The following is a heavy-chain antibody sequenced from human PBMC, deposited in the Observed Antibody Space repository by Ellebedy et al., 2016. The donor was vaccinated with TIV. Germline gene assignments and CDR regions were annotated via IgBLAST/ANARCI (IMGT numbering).Heavy chain of an antibody. CDR2: IYYSGST. J-gene: IGHJ3*02. CDR3: ARDGDKAAFDI. Sequence: MPSETLSLTCTVSGGSISSYYWTWIRQPPGKGLEWIGYIYYSGSTNYNPSLKRLVPIAVDTSKNQFSLKLSAVTAADTAVYYCARDGDKAAFDIWGQGTMVTVSS. CDR1: GGSISSYY. D-gene: IGHD7-27*01. V-gene: IGHV4-59*01.